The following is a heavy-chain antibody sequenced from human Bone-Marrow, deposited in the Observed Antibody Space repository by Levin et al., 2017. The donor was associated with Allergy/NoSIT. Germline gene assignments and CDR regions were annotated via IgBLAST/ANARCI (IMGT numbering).Heavy chain of an antibody. D-gene: IGHD1-26*01. J-gene: IGHJ6*04. CDR3: ALVGGTAFPQNYYYGMDV. V-gene: IGHV1-24*01. CDR2: YDPEQRET. Sequence: PGASVKVSCKVSGDSLSELSMHWVRQAPGKGPEWVGGYDPEQRETIYAQNFQGRVTVTEDTTTDTAHMELSSLTSEDTAIYYCALVGGTAFPQNYYYGMDVWGEGTTVTVSA. CDR1: GDSLSELS.